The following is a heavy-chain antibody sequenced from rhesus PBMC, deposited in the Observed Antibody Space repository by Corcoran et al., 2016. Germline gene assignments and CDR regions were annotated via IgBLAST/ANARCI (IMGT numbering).Heavy chain of an antibody. Sequence: QVQLQESGPGLVKPSETLSLTCAVSGYSISSGYYWGWIRQPPGKGLEYIGYISGSSARTYYNPSLKSRVTIAKDSSKNQFSLKLSAVTAADTAVYYCARLEIQWVQSWDYWGQGVLVTVSS. CDR2: ISGSSART. J-gene: IGHJ4*01. D-gene: IGHD5-24*01. CDR3: ARLEIQWVQSWDY. V-gene: IGHV4-99*01. CDR1: GYSISSGYY.